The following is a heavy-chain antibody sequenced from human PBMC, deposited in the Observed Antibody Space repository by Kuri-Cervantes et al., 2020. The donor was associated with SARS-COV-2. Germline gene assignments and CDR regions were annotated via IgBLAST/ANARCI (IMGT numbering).Heavy chain of an antibody. D-gene: IGHD2-15*01. V-gene: IGHV3-74*03. Sequence: GESLKISCAATEFLVTNYGMHWVRQGPGKGLVWVAHMDNTGNDIKYADSVKGRFTISRDNAKNSLYLQMNSPRVEDTAVYHCATGRVVAANWGQGTLVTVSS. CDR1: EFLVTNYG. CDR3: ATGRVVAAN. J-gene: IGHJ4*02. CDR2: MDNTGNDI.